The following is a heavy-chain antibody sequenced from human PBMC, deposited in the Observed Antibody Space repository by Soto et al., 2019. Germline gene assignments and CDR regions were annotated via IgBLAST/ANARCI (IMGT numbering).Heavy chain of an antibody. D-gene: IGHD2-15*01. J-gene: IGHJ4*02. V-gene: IGHV4-31*03. CDR3: ARADCSGGSCYNFDY. CDR1: RGSISSGGYY. CDR2: IYYSGST. Sequence: QVQLQESGPGLVKPSQTLSLTCTVSRGSISSGGYYWSWIRQHPGTGLEWIGYIYYSGSTYYNPSLKSRVTISVDTSKNQFSLKLSSVTAADTAVYYCARADCSGGSCYNFDYWGQGTLVTVSS.